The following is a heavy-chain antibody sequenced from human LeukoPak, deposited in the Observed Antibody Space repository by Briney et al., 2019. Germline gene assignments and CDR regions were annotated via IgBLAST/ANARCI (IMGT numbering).Heavy chain of an antibody. CDR3: ARVLGGWYSAI. J-gene: IGHJ4*02. CDR1: GFSFSSYN. V-gene: IGHV3-21*01. CDR2: ITTGGTNK. D-gene: IGHD6-19*01. Sequence: GGSLRLSCAASGFSFSSYNMNWVRQAPGKGLEWVASITTGGTNKYYADSVKGRFTISRDNAENSLYLQMNSLRAEDTAVYYCARVLGGWYSAIWGQGTLVTVSS.